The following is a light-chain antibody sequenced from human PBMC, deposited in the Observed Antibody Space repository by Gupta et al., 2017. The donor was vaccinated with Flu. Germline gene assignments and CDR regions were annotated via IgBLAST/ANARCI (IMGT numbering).Light chain of an antibody. CDR2: ANS. Sequence: SSNLVAGYGVHWYQILPLTAPNLLIAANSDRPSVVADRFSGSKSCTSASLVIEGIQAEDEADYYCQAYETSLSGWVFGGGTKLTVL. CDR3: QAYETSLSGWV. V-gene: IGLV1-40*01. CDR1: SSNLVAGYG. J-gene: IGLJ3*02.